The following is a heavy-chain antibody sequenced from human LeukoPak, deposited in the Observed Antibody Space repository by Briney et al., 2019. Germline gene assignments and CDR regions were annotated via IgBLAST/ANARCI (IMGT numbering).Heavy chain of an antibody. J-gene: IGHJ4*02. D-gene: IGHD5-24*01. CDR2: IKPDGSGK. V-gene: IGHV3-7*04. CDR1: GFTFSDSW. CDR3: ARDLGWQQYDY. Sequence: LTGGSLRLSCAASGFTFSDSWMNWVRQAAGKGLEWVAFIKPDGSGKYYVDSVKGRFTISRDNAKKSLYLQMNSLRAEDTAVYYCARDLGWQQYDYWGQETLVTVSS.